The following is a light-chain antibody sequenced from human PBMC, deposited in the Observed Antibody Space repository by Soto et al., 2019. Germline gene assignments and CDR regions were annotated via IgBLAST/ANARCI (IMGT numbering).Light chain of an antibody. Sequence: DIQMTQSPSTLSASVGDRVSTTCRASQSISIWLAWYHQKPGKAPKLLIYETSNLESGVPSRFSGSGSGTEFTLTISSLQPDDFATYYCQHSLNSPWTVGQETGVEIK. CDR2: ETS. J-gene: IGKJ1*01. CDR1: QSISIW. V-gene: IGKV1-5*03. CDR3: QHSLNSPWT.